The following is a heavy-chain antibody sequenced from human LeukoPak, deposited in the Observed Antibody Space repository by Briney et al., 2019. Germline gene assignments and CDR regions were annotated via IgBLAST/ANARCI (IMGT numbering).Heavy chain of an antibody. CDR2: IRSKAYGGTT. Sequence: GGSLRLSCTASGFTFGDYAMSWVRQAPGKGLEWVGFIRSKAYGGTTEYAASVKGRCTISRDDSKSIAYLQMNSPKTEDTAVYYCTREAGIVGTYYYYGMDVWGQGTTVTVSS. V-gene: IGHV3-49*04. D-gene: IGHD1-26*01. CDR3: TREAGIVGTYYYYGMDV. J-gene: IGHJ6*02. CDR1: GFTFGDYA.